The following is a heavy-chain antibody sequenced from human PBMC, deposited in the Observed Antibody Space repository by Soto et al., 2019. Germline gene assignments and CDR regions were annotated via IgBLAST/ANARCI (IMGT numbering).Heavy chain of an antibody. CDR2: TYYRSKWYN. CDR1: GDSVSTNSAA. J-gene: IGHJ4*02. CDR3: ARSPPLRYSSSYYFDY. Sequence: SQTLSLTCAISGDSVSTNSAAWNWIRQSPSRGLEWLGRTYYRSKWYNDYAVSVKSRITINPDTSKNQFSLQLNSVTPEDTAVYYCARSPPLRYSSSYYFDYWGQGTLVTVSS. D-gene: IGHD6-6*01. V-gene: IGHV6-1*01.